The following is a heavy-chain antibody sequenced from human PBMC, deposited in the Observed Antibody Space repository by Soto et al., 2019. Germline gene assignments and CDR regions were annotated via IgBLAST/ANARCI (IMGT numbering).Heavy chain of an antibody. V-gene: IGHV5-51*01. Sequence: GESLKISCEASGYSFNTYWIGWVRQMPGKGLEWMGIIYPDDSDTRVNPSFQGQVTISADKSITTAYLQWTSLKASDTAIYYCSKFNYSTSVRYLQHWGQGTTVTVSS. J-gene: IGHJ1*01. D-gene: IGHD6-6*01. CDR2: IYPDDSDT. CDR1: GYSFNTYW. CDR3: SKFNYSTSVRYLQH.